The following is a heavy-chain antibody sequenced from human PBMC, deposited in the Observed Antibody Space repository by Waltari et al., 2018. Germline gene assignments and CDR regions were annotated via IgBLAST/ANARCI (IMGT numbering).Heavy chain of an antibody. CDR1: GYSFTDYY. CDR3: APLPGGSGQTFDY. V-gene: IGHV1-69-2*01. J-gene: IGHJ4*02. CDR2: IDPEDDEI. Sequence: EVHLVQSGAEVKKPGATVKISCKASGYSFTDYYMHWVRQAPGKGLEWMGRIDPEDDEIIYAEKCQGRITISADTSTDTAYMELSSLRSDDTAVYYCAPLPGGSGQTFDYWGQGTLLTVSS. D-gene: IGHD3-10*01.